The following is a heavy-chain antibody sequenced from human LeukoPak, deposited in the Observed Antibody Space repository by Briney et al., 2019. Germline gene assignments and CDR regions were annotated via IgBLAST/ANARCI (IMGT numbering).Heavy chain of an antibody. CDR1: GGSISSGGYY. CDR2: IYYSGST. D-gene: IGHD3-3*01. J-gene: IGHJ4*02. V-gene: IGHV4-31*03. Sequence: PSETLSLTCTVSGGSISSGGYYWSWIRQHPGKGLEWIGYIYYSGSTYYNPSLKSRVTISVDTSKNQFSLKLSSVTAADTAVYYCARGEWGHRSLIGFDYWGQGTLVTVSS. CDR3: ARGEWGHRSLIGFDY.